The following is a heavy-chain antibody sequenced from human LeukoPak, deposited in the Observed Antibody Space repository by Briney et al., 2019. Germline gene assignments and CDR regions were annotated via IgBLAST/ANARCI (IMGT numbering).Heavy chain of an antibody. J-gene: IGHJ4*02. CDR1: GGPISSGDYY. CDR3: ARVAYSGYDRNYFDY. Sequence: SQTLSLTCTVSGGPISSGDYYWSWIRQPPGKGLEWIGYIYYSGSTYYNPSLKSRVTISVDTSKNQFSLKLSSVTAADTAVYYCARVAYSGYDRNYFDYWGQGTLVTVSS. CDR2: IYYSGST. V-gene: IGHV4-30-4*08. D-gene: IGHD5-12*01.